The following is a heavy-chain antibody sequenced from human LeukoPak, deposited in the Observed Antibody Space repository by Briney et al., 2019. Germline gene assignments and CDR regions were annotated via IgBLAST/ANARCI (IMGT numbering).Heavy chain of an antibody. J-gene: IGHJ4*02. CDR1: GGSFSGYY. CDR3: ARGRWGSGSYYTFDY. D-gene: IGHD3-10*01. CDR2: INHSGST. V-gene: IGHV4-34*01. Sequence: SETLSLTCAVYGGSFSGYYWSWIRQPPGKGPEWIGEINHSGSTNYNPSLKSRVTISVDTSKNQFSLKLSSVTAADTAVYYCARGRWGSGSYYTFDYWGQGTLVTVSS.